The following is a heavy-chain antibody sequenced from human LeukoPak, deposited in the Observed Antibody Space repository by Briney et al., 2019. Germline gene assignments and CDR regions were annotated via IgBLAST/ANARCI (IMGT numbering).Heavy chain of an antibody. Sequence: GGSLRLSCAASGFTFSSYWMSWVLQDPVKGLEWMSNIKQDGSEKYYVDSVKGRFTISRDNAKNSLYLQMNSLRAEDTAVYYCARVSRFGGGAFDIWGQGTMVTVSS. CDR2: IKQDGSEK. CDR3: ARVSRFGGGAFDI. V-gene: IGHV3-7*01. CDR1: GFTFSSYW. J-gene: IGHJ3*02. D-gene: IGHD3-10*01.